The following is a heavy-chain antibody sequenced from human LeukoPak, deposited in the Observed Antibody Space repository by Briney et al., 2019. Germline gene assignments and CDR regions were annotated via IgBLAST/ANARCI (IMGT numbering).Heavy chain of an antibody. CDR1: GGTFSSYA. V-gene: IGHV1-69*04. Sequence: SVKVSCKASGGTFSSYAISWVRQAPGQGLEWMGRIIPIFGIANYAQKFQGRVTITADKSTSTAYMELSSLRSEDTAVYYCARRGHSVSYLGFDPWGQGTLVTVSS. D-gene: IGHD1-26*01. CDR2: IIPIFGIA. CDR3: ARRGHSVSYLGFDP. J-gene: IGHJ5*02.